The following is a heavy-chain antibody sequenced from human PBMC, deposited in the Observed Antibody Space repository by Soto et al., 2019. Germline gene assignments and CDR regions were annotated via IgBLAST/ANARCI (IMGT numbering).Heavy chain of an antibody. CDR2: IKQDGSEK. J-gene: IGHJ6*02. V-gene: IGHV3-7*05. D-gene: IGHD6-13*01. Sequence: EVQLVESGGGLVQPGGSLRLSCAASGFTFSSYWMSWVRQAPGKGLEWVANIKQDGSEKYYVDSVKGRFTSSRDNAKNSLYLQMNSRRAEDTAVYYCARDRSSWGLYYYYYGMDVWGQGTTVTVSS. CDR3: ARDRSSWGLYYYYYGMDV. CDR1: GFTFSSYW.